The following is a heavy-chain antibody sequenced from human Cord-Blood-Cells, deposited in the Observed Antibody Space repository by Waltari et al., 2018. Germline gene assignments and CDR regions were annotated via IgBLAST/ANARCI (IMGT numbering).Heavy chain of an antibody. Sequence: QVQLVESGGGVVQPGRSLRLSCAASGFTFSSYGMHWVRQAPGKGLEWVAVISYDGSNKYYADSVKGRFTISRDNSKNTLYLQMNSLRAEDTAVYYCAKPSGGIAAAGRHFDYWGQGTLVTVSS. V-gene: IGHV3-30*18. CDR1: GFTFSSYG. J-gene: IGHJ4*02. CDR2: ISYDGSNK. D-gene: IGHD6-13*01. CDR3: AKPSGGIAAAGRHFDY.